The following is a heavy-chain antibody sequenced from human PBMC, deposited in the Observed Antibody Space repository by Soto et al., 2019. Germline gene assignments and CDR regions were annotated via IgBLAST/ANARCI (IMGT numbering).Heavy chain of an antibody. CDR2: ISYDGSNK. Sequence: GGCLRLCCAASRFTFSIYAMHWVRQDPGKGLEWVAVISYDGSNKYYADSVKGRFTISRDNSKNTLYLQMNSLRAEDTAVYYCARDSSRYSYDPFGYCGQGTLVTVSS. D-gene: IGHD5-18*01. CDR1: RFTFSIYA. CDR3: ARDSSRYSYDPFGY. J-gene: IGHJ4*02. V-gene: IGHV3-30-3*01.